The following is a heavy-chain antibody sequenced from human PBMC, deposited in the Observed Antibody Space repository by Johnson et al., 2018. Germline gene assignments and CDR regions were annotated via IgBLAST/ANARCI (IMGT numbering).Heavy chain of an antibody. J-gene: IGHJ3*02. CDR3: ERGFPSSGYYHYDAFDI. CDR1: GGSISSYY. D-gene: IGHD3-22*01. V-gene: IGHV4-59*01. Sequence: QVQLQESGPGLVKPSETLSLTCTVCGGSISSYYWSWIRQPPGKGLEWIGYIYYSGSTNYNPSLKSRVTISVDTSKTQFSLKLSSVTAADTAVYYCERGFPSSGYYHYDAFDIWGQGTMVTVSS. CDR2: IYYSGST.